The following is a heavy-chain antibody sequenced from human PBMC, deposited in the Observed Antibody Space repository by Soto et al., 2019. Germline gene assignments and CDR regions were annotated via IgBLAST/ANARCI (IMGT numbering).Heavy chain of an antibody. J-gene: IGHJ4*02. CDR3: ATNYGSGSPPFDY. Sequence: QVPLVQSGPEVKKPGSSVRVSCTASGGTFSSYTINWVRQVPGQGPEWMGRSIPMLGMSNYAQKFQGRVMMIADKSTNTVYMELSSLRSEDTAIYYCATNYGSGSPPFDYWGQGTLVTVSS. V-gene: IGHV1-69*02. D-gene: IGHD3-10*01. CDR1: GGTFSSYT. CDR2: SIPMLGMS.